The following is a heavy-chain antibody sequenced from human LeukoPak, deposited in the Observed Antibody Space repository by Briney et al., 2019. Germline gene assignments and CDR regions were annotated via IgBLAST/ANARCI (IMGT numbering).Heavy chain of an antibody. CDR3: ARGLSRWSTPTSSYYYRMDV. D-gene: IGHD4-23*01. V-gene: IGHV1-69*01. Sequence: SVRVSCKASGGTLSTYSISWVRQAPGQGFEWMGGIIPIFNTINYAQRFQGRVTLTADESTNTAYMELSSLRSEDTAVYYCARGLSRWSTPTSSYYYRMDVWGQGTTVAVSS. CDR2: IIPIFNTI. CDR1: GGTLSTYS. J-gene: IGHJ6*02.